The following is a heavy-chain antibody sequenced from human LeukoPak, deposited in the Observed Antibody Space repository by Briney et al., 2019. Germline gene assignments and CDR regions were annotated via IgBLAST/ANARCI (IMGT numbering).Heavy chain of an antibody. V-gene: IGHV1-69*13. J-gene: IGHJ1*01. CDR1: GGTFSSYT. D-gene: IGHD3-9*01. CDR2: IIPIFGTA. CDR3: ARSSSDRLRYFDWYNFAEYFQH. Sequence: ASVKVSCKASGGTFSSYTISWVRQAPGQGLEWMGVIIPIFGTANYAQKFQGRVTITADESTSTAYMELSSLRSEDTAVYYCARSSSDRLRYFDWYNFAEYFQHWGQGTLVTVSS.